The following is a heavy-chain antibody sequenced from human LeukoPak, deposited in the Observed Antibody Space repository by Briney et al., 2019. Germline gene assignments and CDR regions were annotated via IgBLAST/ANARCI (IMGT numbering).Heavy chain of an antibody. D-gene: IGHD6-19*01. CDR3: ARDRITVTGAYNWFDP. Sequence: GGSLRLSCAASGFTFSSYEMNWVRQAPGKGLEWISYISGSGDITEYADSVRGRFTISRDNAKNSLYLQMNSLRVEDTAFYYCARDRITVTGAYNWFDPWGQGTLVTVSS. CDR2: ISGSGDIT. J-gene: IGHJ5*02. CDR1: GFTFSSYE. V-gene: IGHV3-48*03.